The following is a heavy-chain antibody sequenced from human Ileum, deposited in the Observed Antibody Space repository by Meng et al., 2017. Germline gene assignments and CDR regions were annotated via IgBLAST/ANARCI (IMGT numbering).Heavy chain of an antibody. Sequence: QVTLVQSGAEVKKHGASVRVSCNTSGFTFISYAIYWVRQAPGQGLEWMGWITAGNGNTKYSQKFQGRVTITRETSASTAYMELSSLRSEDTAVYYCARDMPYSSGSFDYWGQGTLVTVSS. V-gene: IGHV1-3*01. D-gene: IGHD3-10*01. CDR1: GFTFISYA. CDR3: ARDMPYSSGSFDY. CDR2: ITAGNGNT. J-gene: IGHJ4*02.